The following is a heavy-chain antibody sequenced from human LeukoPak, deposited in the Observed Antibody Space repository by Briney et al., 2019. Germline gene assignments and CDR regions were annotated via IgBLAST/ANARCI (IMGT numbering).Heavy chain of an antibody. J-gene: IGHJ4*02. D-gene: IGHD6-13*01. V-gene: IGHV3-21*01. CDR1: GFTFSSYS. Sequence: GGSLRLSCAASGFTFSSYSMNWVRQAPGKGLEWVSSISSSSYIYYADSVKGRFTISRDNAKNSLYLQMNSLRAEDTAVYYCARDQSSSWTSYFDYWGQGTLVTVSS. CDR2: ISSSSYI. CDR3: ARDQSSSWTSYFDY.